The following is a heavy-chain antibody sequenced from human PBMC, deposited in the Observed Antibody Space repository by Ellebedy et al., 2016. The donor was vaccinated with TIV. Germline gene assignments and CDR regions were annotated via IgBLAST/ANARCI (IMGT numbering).Heavy chain of an antibody. J-gene: IGHJ6*02. CDR3: ARLTSVTPYYGADV. D-gene: IGHD2-21*02. CDR2: IHDSGST. V-gene: IGHV4-39*01. CDR1: GGSVTSLSYY. Sequence: MPSETLSLTCTVSGGSVTSLSYYWGWIRQPPGKGLEWIGNIHDSGSTKYSPSLKSRVTISIDTSKNQFSLKLTSLTAADTAVYYCARLTSVTPYYGADVWGQGTTVTVSS.